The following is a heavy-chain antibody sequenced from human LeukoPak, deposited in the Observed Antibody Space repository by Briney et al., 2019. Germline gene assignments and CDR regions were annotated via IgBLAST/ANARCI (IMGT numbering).Heavy chain of an antibody. V-gene: IGHV1-46*01. CDR3: ARPTHPSYDYTLDRYYFDY. J-gene: IGHJ4*02. Sequence: GASVKVSCKASGYTFTSYYMHWVRQAPGQGLEWMGIINPSGGSTSYAQKFQGRVTMTRDTSTSTVYMELSSLRSEDTAVYYCARPTHPSYDYTLDRYYFDYWGQGTLVTVSS. D-gene: IGHD4-11*01. CDR2: INPSGGST. CDR1: GYTFTSYY.